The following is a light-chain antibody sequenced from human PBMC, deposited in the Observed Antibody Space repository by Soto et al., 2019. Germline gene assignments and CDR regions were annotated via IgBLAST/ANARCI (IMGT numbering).Light chain of an antibody. CDR1: SGHSSYA. Sequence: QLVLTQSPSASASLGASVKLTCTLSSGHSSYAIAWHQQQPEKGPRYLMKLNSDGSHSKGDGIPDRFSGSSSGAERYLAISGLQSEEESDYYRQTWGSGIVVFGGGTKVTVL. CDR3: QTWGSGIVV. V-gene: IGLV4-69*01. CDR2: LNSDGSH. J-gene: IGLJ2*01.